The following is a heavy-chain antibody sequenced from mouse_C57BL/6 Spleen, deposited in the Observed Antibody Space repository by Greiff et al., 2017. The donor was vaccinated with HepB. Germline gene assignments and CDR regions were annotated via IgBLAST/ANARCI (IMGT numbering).Heavy chain of an antibody. J-gene: IGHJ1*03. CDR2: IWRGGST. Sequence: SGPGLVQPSQSLSITCTVSGFSLTSYGVHWVRQSPGKGLEWLGVIWRGGSTDYNAAFMSRLSITKDNSKSQVFFKMNSLQADDTAIYYCAQKGASSTVGYFDVWGTGTTVTVSS. D-gene: IGHD1-1*01. V-gene: IGHV2-5*01. CDR1: GFSLTSYG. CDR3: AQKGASSTVGYFDV.